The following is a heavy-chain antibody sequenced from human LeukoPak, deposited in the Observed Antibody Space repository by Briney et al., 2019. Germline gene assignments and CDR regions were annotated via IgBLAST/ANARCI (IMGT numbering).Heavy chain of an antibody. CDR2: IIPIFGTA. CDR3: ASAGYSSGWFPKAIEYNWFDP. CDR1: GYTFTNYG. Sequence: SVKVSCKASGYTFTNYGISWVRQAPGQGLEWMGGIIPIFGTANYAQKFQGRVTITTDESTSTAYMELSSLRSEDTAVYYCASAGYSSGWFPKAIEYNWFDPWGQGTLVTVSS. D-gene: IGHD6-19*01. V-gene: IGHV1-69*05. J-gene: IGHJ5*02.